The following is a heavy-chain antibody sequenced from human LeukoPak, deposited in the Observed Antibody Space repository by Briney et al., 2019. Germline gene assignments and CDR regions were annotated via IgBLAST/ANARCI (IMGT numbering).Heavy chain of an antibody. V-gene: IGHV4-59*11. CDR1: GGSISSHY. D-gene: IGHD2/OR15-2a*01. CDR3: ARDLSLSGGELSS. Sequence: SETLSLTCTVSGGSISSHYWSWIRQPPGKGLEWIGYIYYSGSTNYNPSLKSRVTISVDTSKNQFSLKLGSVTAADTAVYYCARDLSLSGGELSSWGQGTLVTVSS. CDR2: IYYSGST. J-gene: IGHJ4*02.